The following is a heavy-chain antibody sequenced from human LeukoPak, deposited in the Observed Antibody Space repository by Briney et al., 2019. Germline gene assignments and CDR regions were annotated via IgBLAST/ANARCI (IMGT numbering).Heavy chain of an antibody. CDR2: IYYSGST. D-gene: IGHD6-6*01. CDR3: ARVSWKVAASIDY. V-gene: IGHV4-31*03. Sequence: SQTLSLTCTVSGGSISSGGYYWSWIRQHPGKGLEWIGYIYYSGSTYYNPSLKSRVTISVDTSKNQFSLKLSSVIAADTAVYYCARVSWKVAASIDYWGQGTLVTVSS. J-gene: IGHJ4*02. CDR1: GGSISSGGYY.